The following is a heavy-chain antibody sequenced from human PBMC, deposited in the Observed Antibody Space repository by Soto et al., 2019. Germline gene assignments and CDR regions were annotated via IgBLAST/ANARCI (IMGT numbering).Heavy chain of an antibody. J-gene: IGHJ5*02. CDR2: IYQSGVT. CDR1: GDSYSISTYS. CDR3: AGMPYTSGLRFDP. D-gene: IGHD6-19*01. V-gene: IGHV4-30-2*01. Sequence: SETLSLTCNMSGDSYSISTYSWSWIRQPPGKALQWIGFIYQSGVTSYNPSLASRVSISLDRSNNQCSLKLRSVTAADTAVYFCAGMPYTSGLRFDPWGPGTLVTVSS.